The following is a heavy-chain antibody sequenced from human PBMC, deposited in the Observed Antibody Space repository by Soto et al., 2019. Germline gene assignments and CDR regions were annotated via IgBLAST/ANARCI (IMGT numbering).Heavy chain of an antibody. J-gene: IGHJ4*02. Sequence: QITLKESGPTLVKPTQTLTLTCTFSGFSLSSNGVGVGWIRQPPGKALEWLALIYWDDSKHYSPSLKSRLPITKDTSRNQVVLTMTNMDPVDTATYYCAKKGGGDYILGYWGQGTLVTVSS. CDR2: IYWDDSK. V-gene: IGHV2-5*02. CDR1: GFSLSSNGVG. D-gene: IGHD4-17*01. CDR3: AKKGGGDYILGY.